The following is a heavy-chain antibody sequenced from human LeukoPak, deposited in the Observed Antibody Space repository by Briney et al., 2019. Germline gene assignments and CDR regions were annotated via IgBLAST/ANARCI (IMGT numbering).Heavy chain of an antibody. Sequence: GRSLRLSCAASGFTFDDYAMHWVRQAPGKGLEWVSGISWNSGSIGYADSVKGRFTISRDNAKNSLYLQMNSLRAEDTALYYCAKGSPSGSGPKAGYYFDYWGQGTLVTVSS. CDR2: ISWNSGSI. D-gene: IGHD3-10*01. CDR3: AKGSPSGSGPKAGYYFDY. J-gene: IGHJ4*02. V-gene: IGHV3-9*01. CDR1: GFTFDDYA.